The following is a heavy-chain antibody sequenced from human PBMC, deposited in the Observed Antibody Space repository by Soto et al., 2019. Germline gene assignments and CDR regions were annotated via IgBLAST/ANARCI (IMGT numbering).Heavy chain of an antibody. V-gene: IGHV2-5*02. CDR3: VHKYSSASGYYVDV. J-gene: IGHJ6*03. CDR2: IYWDDDK. CDR1: GFSLNFSGVG. Sequence: QITLKESGPTLVKPTQTLTLTCTFSGFSLNFSGVGVGWIRQPPGKALEWLALIYWDDDKRYSSSLQRRVTITKDTSKNQVVLSMTNMDPADTDTYFCVHKYSSASGYYVDVWGKGTTVTVSS. D-gene: IGHD6-6*01.